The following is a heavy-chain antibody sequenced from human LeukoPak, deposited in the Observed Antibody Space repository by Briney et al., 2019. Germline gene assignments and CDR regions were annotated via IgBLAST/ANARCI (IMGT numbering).Heavy chain of an antibody. D-gene: IGHD1/OR15-1a*01. CDR2: VSFDGNTT. V-gene: IGHV3-30*09. CDR3: ARFRAATTRFDY. J-gene: IGHJ4*02. Sequence: GGSLRLSCAASGFTFRNYAMYWVRQAPGRGLEWAAVVSFDGNTTFYSDSVKGRFAISRDNSKNTLYLEINSLRPEDTAVYYCARFRAATTRFDYWGQGTLVTVSS. CDR1: GFTFRNYA.